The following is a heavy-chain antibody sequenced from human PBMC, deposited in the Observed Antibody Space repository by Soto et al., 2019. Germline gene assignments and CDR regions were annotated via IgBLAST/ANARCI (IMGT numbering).Heavy chain of an antibody. Sequence: QGQLVQSGAEVKKPGASVKVSCKASGYTFSSNGVSSVRQAPGQGLEWMGWSSTFNSNAQHAQKLQGRVTMTTDTPTNTAYMELTSLSSDDTAVYYCARLHGYSSGWYDYWGQGTLVTVSS. J-gene: IGHJ4*02. V-gene: IGHV1-18*04. CDR2: SSTFNSNA. CDR3: ARLHGYSSGWYDY. CDR1: GYTFSSNG. D-gene: IGHD6-19*01.